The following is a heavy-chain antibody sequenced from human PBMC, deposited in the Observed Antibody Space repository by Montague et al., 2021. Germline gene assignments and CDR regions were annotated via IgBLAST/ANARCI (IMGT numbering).Heavy chain of an antibody. Sequence: SETLSLTCIVSGGSISSSNYHWGWNRQPPGKGLEWIGSITYTGNTYYNPSLKSRVTMSVDTSRNQFSLKLTSVTAADTAVYYCARLDIVLIYWGFDYWGQGTLVTVSS. V-gene: IGHV4-39*01. CDR2: ITYTGNT. D-gene: IGHD2-8*01. CDR1: GGSISSSNYH. CDR3: ARLDIVLIYWGFDY. J-gene: IGHJ4*02.